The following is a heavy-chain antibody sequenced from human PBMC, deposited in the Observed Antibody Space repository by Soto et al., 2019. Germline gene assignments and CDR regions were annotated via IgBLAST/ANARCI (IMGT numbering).Heavy chain of an antibody. CDR1: GFSLTTSGVG. CDR2: IYWDDDK. J-gene: IGHJ4*02. Sequence: QITLKESGPTVVKPTETLTLTCTFSGFSLTTSGVGVGWVRQSPGKAPEWLALIYWDDDKRYSTSLNTRLIISKDTPKNQVVRRMANVDPADTATYYCAHRVLRTVFGLVTTTAIYFDFWGPGTPVVVSS. V-gene: IGHV2-5*02. CDR3: AHRVLRTVFGLVTTTAIYFDF. D-gene: IGHD3-3*01.